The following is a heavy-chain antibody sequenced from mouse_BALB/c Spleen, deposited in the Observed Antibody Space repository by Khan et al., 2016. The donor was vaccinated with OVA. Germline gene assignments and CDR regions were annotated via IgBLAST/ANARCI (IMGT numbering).Heavy chain of an antibody. V-gene: IGHV1-55*01. CDR3: ARRSYYGTWYFDV. CDR2: IYPGSGST. Sequence: QVQLQQPGAELVKPGTSVKLSCKASGYNFTSYWINWVKLRPGQGLEWIGDIYPGSGSTNYNEKFKSKAALTVDTSSSTTYMQLNSLESADSALYYSARRSYYGTWYFDVWGAGTTVTVSS. J-gene: IGHJ1*01. D-gene: IGHD1-1*01. CDR1: GYNFTSYW.